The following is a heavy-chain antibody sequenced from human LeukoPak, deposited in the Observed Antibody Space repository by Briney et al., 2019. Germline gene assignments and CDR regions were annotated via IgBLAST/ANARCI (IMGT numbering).Heavy chain of an antibody. D-gene: IGHD3-22*01. CDR1: GYIFTGYY. V-gene: IGHV1-2*02. CDR3: ARDGNPSYYYDSSGYKTADY. CDR2: INPNSGGT. J-gene: IGHJ4*02. Sequence: ASVKVSCKASGYIFTGYYMHWVRQAPGQGLEWMGWINPNSGGTNYAQKFQGRVTMTRDTSISTAYMELSRLRSDDTAVYYCARDGNPSYYYDSSGYKTADYWGQGTLVTVSS.